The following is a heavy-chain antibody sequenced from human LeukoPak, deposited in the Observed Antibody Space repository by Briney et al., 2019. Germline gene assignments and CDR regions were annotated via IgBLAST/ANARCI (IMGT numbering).Heavy chain of an antibody. J-gene: IGHJ6*03. CDR2: IIPIFGTA. D-gene: IGHD5-24*01. CDR1: GGTFSSYA. Sequence: GASVKVSCKPSGGTFSSYAISWVRQAPGQGLEWMGGIIPIFGTANYAQEFQGRVTFTTDESASTAYMEVSSLRSEDTAVYYCASGSLGDGYGVGDYYQYMDVWGKGATVTFSS. V-gene: IGHV1-69*05. CDR3: ASGSLGDGYGVGDYYQYMDV.